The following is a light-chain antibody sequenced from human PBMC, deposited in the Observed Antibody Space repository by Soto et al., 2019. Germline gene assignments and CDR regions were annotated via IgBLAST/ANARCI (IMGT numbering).Light chain of an antibody. J-gene: IGKJ1*01. Sequence: DIQMPQSPSTLSASVGDRVTITCRASQSISSWLAWYQQKPGKAPKLLIYDASSLESGVPSRFSGSGSGTEFTLTISSLQPDDFATHYCQQYNSYSPWTFGQGTKVDIK. CDR1: QSISSW. V-gene: IGKV1-5*01. CDR2: DAS. CDR3: QQYNSYSPWT.